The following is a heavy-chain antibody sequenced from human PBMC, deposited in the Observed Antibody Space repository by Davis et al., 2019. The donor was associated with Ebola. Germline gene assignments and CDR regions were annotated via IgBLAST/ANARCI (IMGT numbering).Heavy chain of an antibody. V-gene: IGHV3-11*01. D-gene: IGHD3-16*01. CDR3: ARALITTPYYYGMDV. Sequence: PSETLSLTCAVYGGSFSDYYMSWIRQAPGKGLEWVSNIRSSGSTIYYADSVKGRFTISRDNAKNSLYLQMNSLRAEDTAVYYCARALITTPYYYGMDVWGQGITVTVSS. J-gene: IGHJ6*02. CDR2: IRSSGSTI. CDR1: GGSFSDYY.